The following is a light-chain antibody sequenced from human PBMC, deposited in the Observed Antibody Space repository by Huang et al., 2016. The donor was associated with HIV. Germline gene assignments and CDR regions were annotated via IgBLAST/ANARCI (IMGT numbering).Light chain of an antibody. CDR3: QQYKDWPRT. V-gene: IGKV3-15*01. Sequence: EIVMTQSPVTLSVSPGERATLSCRASQSVKNNLAWYQQKPGQAPRLLIYGPSTRATGIPARFSGSGSGTEFTRTITSLESEDFAVYYCQQYKDWPRTFGQGTKVEIK. J-gene: IGKJ1*01. CDR1: QSVKNN. CDR2: GPS.